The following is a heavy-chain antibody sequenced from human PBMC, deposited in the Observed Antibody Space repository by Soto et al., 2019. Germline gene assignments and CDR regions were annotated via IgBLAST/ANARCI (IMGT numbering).Heavy chain of an antibody. CDR2: ISGSGGST. Sequence: EVQLLESGGGLVQPGGSLRLSCAASGFTFSSYAMSWVRQAPGKGLEWVSAISGSGGSTYYADSVKGRFTISRDNSKNPLYLQMNSLRAEDTAVYYCAKDRGGTSIAVAAPPVDYWGQGTLVTVSS. CDR3: AKDRGGTSIAVAAPPVDY. J-gene: IGHJ4*02. D-gene: IGHD6-19*01. CDR1: GFTFSSYA. V-gene: IGHV3-23*01.